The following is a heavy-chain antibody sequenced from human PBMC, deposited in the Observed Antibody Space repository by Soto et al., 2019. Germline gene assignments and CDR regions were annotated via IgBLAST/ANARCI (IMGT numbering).Heavy chain of an antibody. J-gene: IGHJ6*02. CDR3: ARELPQRQGRNMDV. D-gene: IGHD1-1*01. CDR2: INHRGSL. Sequence: QVQLQESGPGLVKPSQTLSLTCTVTGGSMTSGXXXXXXIRXXPGEGLEWFGYINHRGSLYYNPSLKSRVSMSVDTSKNQFSLNLSSVTAADTAVYYCARELPQRQGRNMDVWGQGTTVTVSS. V-gene: IGHV4-31*03. CDR1: GGSMTSGXXX.